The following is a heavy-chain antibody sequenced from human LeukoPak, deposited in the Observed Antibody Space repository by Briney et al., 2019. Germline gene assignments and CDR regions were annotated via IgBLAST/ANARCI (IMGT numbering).Heavy chain of an antibody. D-gene: IGHD3-10*01. V-gene: IGHV4-39*02. J-gene: IGHJ4*02. Sequence: PSETLSLTCTVSGGSISSSSYYWGWIRQPPGKGLGWIGSIYYSGSTYYNPSLKSRVTISVDTSKNQFSLKLSSVTAADTAVYYCAREIPTMVRGVINAYWGQGTLVTVSS. CDR3: AREIPTMVRGVINAY. CDR2: IYYSGST. CDR1: GGSISSSSYY.